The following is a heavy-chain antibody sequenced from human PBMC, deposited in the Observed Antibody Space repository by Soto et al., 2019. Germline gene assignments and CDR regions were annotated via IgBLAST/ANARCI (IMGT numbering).Heavy chain of an antibody. J-gene: IGHJ5*02. CDR1: GGSVSSGSYY. V-gene: IGHV4-61*01. Sequence: QVQLQESGPGLVKPSETLSLTCTVSGGSVSSGSYYWSWIRQPPGKGLEWIGYIYYSGSTNYNPSLKSRVTISVDTSQNQFSLKLSSVTAADTAVYYCAGVIQLWLEEGGGWFDPWGQGTLVTVSS. D-gene: IGHD5-18*01. CDR3: AGVIQLWLEEGGGWFDP. CDR2: IYYSGST.